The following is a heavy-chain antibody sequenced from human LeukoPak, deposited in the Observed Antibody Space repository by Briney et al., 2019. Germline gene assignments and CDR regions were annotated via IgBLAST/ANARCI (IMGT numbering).Heavy chain of an antibody. CDR3: ARGGQLWLHGYFDY. V-gene: IGHV3-48*03. Sequence: PGGSLRLSCAASGFTFSSYEMNWVRQAPGKGLEWVSCISSSGSTIYYADSVKGRFTISRDNAKNSLYLQMNSLRAEDTAVYYCARGGQLWLHGYFDYWGQGTLVTVSS. D-gene: IGHD5-18*01. J-gene: IGHJ4*02. CDR2: ISSSGSTI. CDR1: GFTFSSYE.